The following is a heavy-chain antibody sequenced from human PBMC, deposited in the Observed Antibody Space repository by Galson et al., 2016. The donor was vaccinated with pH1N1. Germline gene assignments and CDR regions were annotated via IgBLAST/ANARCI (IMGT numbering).Heavy chain of an antibody. CDR3: AKVESSPVGL. V-gene: IGHV3-30*02. D-gene: IGHD2-2*01. CDR1: GINFNSYD. CDR2: IRYNGRDM. Sequence: SLRLSCAASGINFNSYDIHWVRQAPGKGLEWVAFIRYNGRDMFCADSVKGRFRVSRDNSKNTLYLQMNSLRTEDTAIYYCAKVESSPVGLWGRGTLVAVSS. J-gene: IGHJ1*01.